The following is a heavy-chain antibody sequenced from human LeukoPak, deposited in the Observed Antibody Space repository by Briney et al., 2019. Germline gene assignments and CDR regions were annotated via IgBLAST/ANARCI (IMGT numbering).Heavy chain of an antibody. J-gene: IGHJ4*02. CDR1: GFTFSSYA. D-gene: IGHD6-19*01. CDR3: AREPGAVAGTMDY. V-gene: IGHV3-23*01. CDR2: ISGGGGST. Sequence: GGSLRLSCAASGFTFSSYAMTWVRQAPGKGLEWVSAISGGGGSTNYADSVKGRFTISRDNSKNTLYLQMNSLRAEDTAVYYCAREPGAVAGTMDYWGQGTLVTVSS.